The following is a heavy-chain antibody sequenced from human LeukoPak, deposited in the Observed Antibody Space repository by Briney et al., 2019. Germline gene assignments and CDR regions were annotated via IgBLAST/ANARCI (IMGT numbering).Heavy chain of an antibody. J-gene: IGHJ3*02. Sequence: GGSRRLSCAASGFTFSNAWMNWVRTAPGKGLEGVGRIKSKTDGGTTDSAAPVKGRFTISRDDSKNTLYLQMNSLKTENTAVYYCTTERPATLDFWSGYYTSDAFDIWGRGTMVTVSS. D-gene: IGHD3-3*01. CDR2: IKSKTDGGTT. CDR1: GFTFSNAW. V-gene: IGHV3-15*07. CDR3: TTERPATLDFWSGYYTSDAFDI.